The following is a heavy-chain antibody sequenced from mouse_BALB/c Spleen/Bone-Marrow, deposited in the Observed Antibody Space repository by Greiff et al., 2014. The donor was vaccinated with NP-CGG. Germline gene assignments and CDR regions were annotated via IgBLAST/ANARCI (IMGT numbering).Heavy chain of an antibody. J-gene: IGHJ2*01. CDR2: IRNKPNGYTT. D-gene: IGHD5-1*01. CDR1: GFTFTDYF. CDR3: ARDYSGYFDF. V-gene: IGHV7-3*02. Sequence: XXGGLVQPGGSLRLSCTTSGFTFTDYFMTWVRQPPGKALEWLGFIRNKPNGYTTEYNPSVKGRFTISRDNSQGILYXQMNTLRAEDSAIYYCARDYSGYFDFWGQGTTLTVSS.